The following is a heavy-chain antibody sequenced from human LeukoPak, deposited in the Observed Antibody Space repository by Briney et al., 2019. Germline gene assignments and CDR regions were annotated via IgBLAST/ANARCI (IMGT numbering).Heavy chain of an antibody. D-gene: IGHD3-22*01. CDR2: MNPNSGNT. CDR3: ARVRLGYDSSGYYYDAFVI. J-gene: IGHJ3*02. Sequence: ASVKVSCKASGYTFTSYDINWVRQATGQGLEWMGWMNPNSGNTGYAQKFQGRVTMTRNTSISTAYMELSSLRSEDTAVYYCARVRLGYDSSGYYYDAFVIWGQGTLVTVSS. V-gene: IGHV1-8*01. CDR1: GYTFTSYD.